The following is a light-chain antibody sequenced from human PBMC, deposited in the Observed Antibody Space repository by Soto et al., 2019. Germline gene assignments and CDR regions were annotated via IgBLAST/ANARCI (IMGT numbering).Light chain of an antibody. Sequence: RSTHSCCAWQNFGSTPIAWYQQKRGQAPRFLIYGASSRATGIPDRFSGSGSGTDFTLTICRLEPEDFAVDCCQLDGWSPTTFGQGAKV. CDR2: GAS. CDR1: QNFGSTP. CDR3: QLDGWSPTT. J-gene: IGKJ1*01. V-gene: IGKV3-20*01.